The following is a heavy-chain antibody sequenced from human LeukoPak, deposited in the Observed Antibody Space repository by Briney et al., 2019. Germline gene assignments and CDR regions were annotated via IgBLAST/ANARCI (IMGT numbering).Heavy chain of an antibody. J-gene: IGHJ4*02. CDR3: AKGRTAMGGIFDY. D-gene: IGHD5-18*01. CDR1: GFTFSSYA. CDR2: ISGSGGST. Sequence: GGSLRLSCAASGFTFSSYAMSWVRQAPGKGLEWVSAISGSGGSTYYADTVKGRFTISRDNSKNTLYLQMNSLRAEDTAVYYCAKGRTAMGGIFDYWGQGTLVTVSS. V-gene: IGHV3-23*01.